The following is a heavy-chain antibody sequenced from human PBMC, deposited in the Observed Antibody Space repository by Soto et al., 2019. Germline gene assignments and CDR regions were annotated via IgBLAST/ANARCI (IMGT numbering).Heavy chain of an antibody. V-gene: IGHV4-61*01. Sequence: QVQLQESGPGLVKPSETLSLTCTVSGGSVSSGSYYWSWIRQPPGKGLEWIGYIYYSGSTNYNPSLKSRVTISVDTSKNQFSLKLSSVTAADMAVYYCARDTLDYGGNLFLDYWGQGTLVTVSS. CDR2: IYYSGST. J-gene: IGHJ4*02. CDR1: GGSVSSGSYY. CDR3: ARDTLDYGGNLFLDY. D-gene: IGHD4-17*01.